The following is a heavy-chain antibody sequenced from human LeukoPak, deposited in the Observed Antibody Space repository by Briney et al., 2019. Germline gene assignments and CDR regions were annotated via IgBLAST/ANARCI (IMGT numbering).Heavy chain of an antibody. CDR1: GLTFSSYS. CDR3: AREVHHSWWDY. V-gene: IGHV3-21*01. Sequence: PGGSLRLSCAASGLTFSSYSMNWVRQAPGEGLEWVSSISSSSSYIYYADSVKGRFTISRDNAKNSLYLQMNSLRAEDTAVYYCAREVHHSWWDYWGQGTLVTVSS. D-gene: IGHD6-13*01. CDR2: ISSSSSYI. J-gene: IGHJ4*02.